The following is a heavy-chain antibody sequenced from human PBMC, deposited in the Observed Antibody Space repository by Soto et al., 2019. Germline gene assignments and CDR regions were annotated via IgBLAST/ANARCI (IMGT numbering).Heavy chain of an antibody. CDR2: IYSGDST. V-gene: IGHV3-53*01. Sequence: PGWSLRLSCAASGFTVSTNYMSWVRQAPGKGLEWVSGIYSGDSTSYADSVKGRFTISKDNSKNTLYLQMNSLRAEDTAVYYCARSTGSGYYYYWGQGTLVTVSS. J-gene: IGHJ4*02. CDR1: GFTVSTNY. CDR3: ARSTGSGYYYY. D-gene: IGHD3-22*01.